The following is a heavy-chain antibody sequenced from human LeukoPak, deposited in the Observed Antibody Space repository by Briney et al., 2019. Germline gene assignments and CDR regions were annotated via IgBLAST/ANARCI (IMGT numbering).Heavy chain of an antibody. Sequence: ASVKVSCKASGYTFTTYFMHWMRQAPGQGLEWMGIINPRGGSTNYAQKFQGRVTMTRDTSTSTVYMELSSLRSEDTAVYYCASSPNLLGFDYWGQGTLVTVSS. CDR1: GYTFTTYF. CDR3: ASSPNLLGFDY. V-gene: IGHV1-46*01. J-gene: IGHJ4*02. D-gene: IGHD1-26*01. CDR2: INPRGGST.